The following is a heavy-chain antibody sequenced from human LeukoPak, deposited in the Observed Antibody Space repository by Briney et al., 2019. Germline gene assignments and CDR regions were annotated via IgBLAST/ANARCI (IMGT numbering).Heavy chain of an antibody. D-gene: IGHD3-22*01. CDR3: AKDTWDSSGYPPTPYFDY. V-gene: IGHV3-15*01. Sequence: GGSLRLSCAASGFTFSHAWMSWVRQAPGKGLEWVGRVRPKTGGGTTDYAAPLKGRFTISRDDSKNTLYLQMNSLRAEDTAVYYCAKDTWDSSGYPPTPYFDYWGQGTLVTVSS. CDR1: GFTFSHAW. CDR2: VRPKTGGGTT. J-gene: IGHJ4*02.